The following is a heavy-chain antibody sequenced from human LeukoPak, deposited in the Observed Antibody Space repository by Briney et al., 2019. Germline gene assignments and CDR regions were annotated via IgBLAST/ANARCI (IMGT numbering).Heavy chain of an antibody. CDR1: GFTFSSYW. V-gene: IGHV3-74*01. D-gene: IGHD2-15*01. Sequence: GGSLRLSCAASGFTFSSYWMNWVRQAPGKGLVWVSRIASDGSSTTYADSVKGRFSISRDNAKNTLYLRMNSLRVEDTAVYYCARGWPHGNDYWGQGTLVTVSS. J-gene: IGHJ4*02. CDR2: IASDGSST. CDR3: ARGWPHGNDY.